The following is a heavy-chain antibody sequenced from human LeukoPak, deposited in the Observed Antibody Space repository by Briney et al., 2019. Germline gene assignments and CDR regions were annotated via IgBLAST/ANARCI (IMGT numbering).Heavy chain of an antibody. V-gene: IGHV1-2*02. Sequence: GASVKVSCKASGYTFTGYYMHWVRQAPGQGLEWMGWINPNSGGTNYAQKFQGRVTMTRDASISTAYMELSRLRSDDTAVYYCARVDEYYDSSGYYDYWGQGTLVTVSS. CDR2: INPNSGGT. CDR1: GYTFTGYY. J-gene: IGHJ4*02. CDR3: ARVDEYYDSSGYYDY. D-gene: IGHD3-22*01.